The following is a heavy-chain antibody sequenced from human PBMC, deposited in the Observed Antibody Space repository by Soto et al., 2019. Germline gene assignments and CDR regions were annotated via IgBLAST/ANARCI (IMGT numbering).Heavy chain of an antibody. CDR3: ARFPKPTLAANGISGYDL. Sequence: ASVKVSCKASGYTFTSYAMHWVRQAPGQRLEWMGWINAGNGNTKYSQKFQGRVTITRDTSASTAYMELSSLRSEDTAVYYCARFPKPTLAANGISGYDLWGQGTLVTVSS. D-gene: IGHD5-12*01. CDR1: GYTFTSYA. V-gene: IGHV1-3*01. J-gene: IGHJ4*02. CDR2: INAGNGNT.